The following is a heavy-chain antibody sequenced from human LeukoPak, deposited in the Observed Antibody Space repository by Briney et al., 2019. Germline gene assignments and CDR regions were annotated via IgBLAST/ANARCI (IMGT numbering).Heavy chain of an antibody. D-gene: IGHD4-17*01. V-gene: IGHV3-23*01. J-gene: IGHJ5*02. Sequence: WGTLRLSCAASGFTFSSYGMSWVRQAPGKGLEWVSAISGSGGSTYYADSVKGRFTISRDNSKNTLYLQMNSLRAEDTAVYYCAKGLSRAIYGDLWNWFDPWGQGTLVTVSS. CDR3: AKGLSRAIYGDLWNWFDP. CDR1: GFTFSSYG. CDR2: ISGSGGST.